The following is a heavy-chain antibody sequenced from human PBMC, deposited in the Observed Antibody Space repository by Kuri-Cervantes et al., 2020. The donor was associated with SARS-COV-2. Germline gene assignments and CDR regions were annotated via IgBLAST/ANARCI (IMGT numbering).Heavy chain of an antibody. CDR3: ARDLTLGYCSGGSCYYYYYGMDV. CDR1: GFTFSSYW. CDR2: INSDGSST. J-gene: IGHJ6*02. V-gene: IGHV3-74*01. Sequence: GESLKISCAASGFTFSSYWMHWVRQAPGKGLVWVSRINSDGSSTSYADSVKGRFTISRDNAKNTLYLQMSSLRAEDTAVYYCARDLTLGYCSGGSCYYYYYGMDVWGQGTTVTVSS. D-gene: IGHD2-15*01.